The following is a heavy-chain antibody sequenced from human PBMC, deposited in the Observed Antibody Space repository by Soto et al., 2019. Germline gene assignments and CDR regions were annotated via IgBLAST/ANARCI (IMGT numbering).Heavy chain of an antibody. CDR3: ARLHSHGTYGMDV. J-gene: IGHJ6*02. CDR1: GGSFTYT. V-gene: IGHV1-69*13. CDR2: IIPIFGTT. Sequence: GASVKVSCKASGGSFTYTLSWVRQAPGQGLEWMGGIIPIFGTTNYAQKFQGRVTITADESTKTAYMELSTLRSEDTAVYYCARLHSHGTYGMDVWGQGTPATVSS. D-gene: IGHD5-18*01.